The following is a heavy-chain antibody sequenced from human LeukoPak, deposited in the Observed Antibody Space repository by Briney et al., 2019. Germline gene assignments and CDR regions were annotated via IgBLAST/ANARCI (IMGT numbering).Heavy chain of an antibody. D-gene: IGHD3-22*01. J-gene: IGHJ6*02. CDR1: GFTFSSYA. V-gene: IGHV3-74*01. Sequence: GGSLRLSCAASGFTFSSYAMSWVRQAPGKGLVWVSRINSDGSSTSYADSVKGRFTISRDNAKNTLYLQMNSLRAEDTAVYYCARSYYDNSMYYYGMDVWGQGTTVTVSS. CDR3: ARSYYDNSMYYYGMDV. CDR2: INSDGSST.